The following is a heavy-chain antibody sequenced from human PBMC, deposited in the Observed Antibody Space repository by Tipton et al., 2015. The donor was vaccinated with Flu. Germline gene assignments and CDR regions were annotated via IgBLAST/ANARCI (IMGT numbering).Heavy chain of an antibody. Sequence: QSGAEVKKPGSSVKVSCKASGDTFRNYAISWVRQAPGQGLEWMGGIVCIFGIPNYAQKFQGRVTMTADESTTTVYMELSSLRSDDTAVYYCARPGGPAAINPFSYFDFWGLGVLVTVSS. V-gene: IGHV1-69*01. CDR3: ARPGGPAAINPFSYFDF. CDR2: IVCIFGIP. CDR1: GDTFRNYA. D-gene: IGHD2-2*01. J-gene: IGHJ4*02.